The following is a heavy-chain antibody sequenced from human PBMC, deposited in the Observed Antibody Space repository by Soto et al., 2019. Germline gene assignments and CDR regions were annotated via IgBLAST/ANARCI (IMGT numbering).Heavy chain of an antibody. Sequence: QVQLQESGPGLVKPSQTLSLTCTVSGGSISSGGYYWSWIRQHPGKGLEWIGYIYYSGSTYYNPSLKRRVTISGDTSKNPFSLQLSSVTAADTAVYYCARGVTMVRGVIHTPYFDYWGQGTLVTVSS. CDR2: IYYSGST. J-gene: IGHJ4*02. V-gene: IGHV4-31*03. CDR1: GGSISSGGYY. CDR3: ARGVTMVRGVIHTPYFDY. D-gene: IGHD3-10*01.